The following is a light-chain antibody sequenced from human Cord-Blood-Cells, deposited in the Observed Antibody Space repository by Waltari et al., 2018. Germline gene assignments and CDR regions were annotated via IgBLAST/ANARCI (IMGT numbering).Light chain of an antibody. J-gene: IGKJ5*01. CDR2: GAS. V-gene: IGKV3-20*01. CDR1: QSVSSSY. CDR3: QQYGSSPPT. Sequence: EIVLTQSPGTLSLSPGERATLPCRARQSVSSSYLAWYQQKPGQAPRLLLYGASSRATGIPDRFSGSGSGTDFTLTISRLEPEDFAVYYCQQYGSSPPTFGQGTRLEIK.